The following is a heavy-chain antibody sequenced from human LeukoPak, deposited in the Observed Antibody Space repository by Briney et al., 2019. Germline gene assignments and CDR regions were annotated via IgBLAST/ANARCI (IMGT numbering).Heavy chain of an antibody. CDR2: IKSKTDGGTA. V-gene: IGHV3-15*01. J-gene: IGHJ5*02. CDR1: GFTFPNTW. CDR3: ITWRWFDP. Sequence: PGGSLRLSCAASGFTFPNTWMSWVRQAPGTGLEWVGRIKSKTDGGTADYAAPGKGRFTISRDDSKNTMYLQMNSLKTEDTAVYYCITWRWFDPWGQGTLVTVSS.